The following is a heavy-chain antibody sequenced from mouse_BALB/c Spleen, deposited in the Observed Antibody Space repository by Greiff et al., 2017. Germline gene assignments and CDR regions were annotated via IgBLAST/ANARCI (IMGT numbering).Heavy chain of an antibody. J-gene: IGHJ3*01. CDR1: GFSLTSYG. CDR3: ARGLPNFFAY. Sequence: VQRVESGPGLVAPSQSLSITCTVSGFSLTSYGVHWVRQPPGKGLEWLGVIWAGGSTNYNSALMSRLSISKDNSKSQVFLKMNSLQTDDTAMYYCARGLPNFFAYWGQGTLVTVSA. CDR2: IWAGGST. D-gene: IGHD2-1*01. V-gene: IGHV2-9*02.